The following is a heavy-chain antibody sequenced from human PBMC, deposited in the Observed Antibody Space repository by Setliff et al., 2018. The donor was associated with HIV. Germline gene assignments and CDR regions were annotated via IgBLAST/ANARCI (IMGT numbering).Heavy chain of an antibody. CDR3: ARITGDLVYFDS. V-gene: IGHV1-8*01. J-gene: IGHJ4*02. CDR1: GYTFTQSD. CDR2: MNPNSGNT. D-gene: IGHD7-27*01. Sequence: ASVKVSCKASGYTFTQSDINWVRQATGQSPEWMGWMNPNSGNTGYGDSVKGRFTISRDNAKNSLYLQMNSLRAEDRAVYYCARITGDLVYFDSWGQGTPVTVSS.